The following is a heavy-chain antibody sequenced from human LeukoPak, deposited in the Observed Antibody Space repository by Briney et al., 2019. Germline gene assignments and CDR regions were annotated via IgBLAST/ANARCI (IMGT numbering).Heavy chain of an antibody. D-gene: IGHD3-10*01. Sequence: SETLSLTCAVYGGSFSGYYWSWIRQPPGKGLEWIGEINHSGSTNYNPSLKSRVTISVDTSKNQFSLKLSSVTAADTAMYYCARDSRWLGYWYFDLWGRGTLVTVSS. CDR3: ARDSRWLGYWYFDL. CDR1: GGSFSGYY. V-gene: IGHV4-34*01. CDR2: INHSGST. J-gene: IGHJ2*01.